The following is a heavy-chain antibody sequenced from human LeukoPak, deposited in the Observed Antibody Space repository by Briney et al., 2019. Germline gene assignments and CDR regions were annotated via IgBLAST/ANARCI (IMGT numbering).Heavy chain of an antibody. CDR3: ASDIVATTAREYFQH. Sequence: GASVKVSCKASGYTFTSYGISWVRQAPGQGLEWMGWISAYNGNTSYAQKLQGRVTMTTDTSTSTAYMELRSLRSDDTAVYYCASDIVATTAREYFQHWGQGTLVTVSS. J-gene: IGHJ1*01. CDR1: GYTFTSYG. V-gene: IGHV1-18*01. CDR2: ISAYNGNT. D-gene: IGHD5-12*01.